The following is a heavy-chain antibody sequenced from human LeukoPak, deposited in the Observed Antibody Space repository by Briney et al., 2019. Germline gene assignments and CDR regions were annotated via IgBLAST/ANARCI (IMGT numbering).Heavy chain of an antibody. V-gene: IGHV4-4*08. D-gene: IGHD3-16*02. CDR1: GGSVSDYY. CDR2: IYHTGST. CDR3: ARASGYDYVWGSYRYHFDY. J-gene: IGHJ4*02. Sequence: SETLSLTCTISGGSVSDYYWSWIRQSPGKGLEWIGYIYHTGSTYYNPSLKSRVTISVDTSKNQFSLKLSSVTAADTAVYYCARASGYDYVWGSYRYHFDYWGQGTLVTVSS.